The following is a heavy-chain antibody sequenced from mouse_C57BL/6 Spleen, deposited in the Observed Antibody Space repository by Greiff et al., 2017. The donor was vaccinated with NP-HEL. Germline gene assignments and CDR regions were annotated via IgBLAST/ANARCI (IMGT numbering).Heavy chain of an antibody. CDR2: IYPGSGNT. J-gene: IGHJ3*01. V-gene: IGHV1-76*01. Sequence: SGAELVRPGASVKLSCKASGYTFTDYYINWVKQRPGQGLEWIARIYPGSGNTYYNEKFKGKATLTAEKSSSTAYMQLSSLTSEDSAVYFCARDGNTRRFAYWGQGTLVTVSA. CDR1: GYTFTDYY. CDR3: ARDGNTRRFAY. D-gene: IGHD2-1*01.